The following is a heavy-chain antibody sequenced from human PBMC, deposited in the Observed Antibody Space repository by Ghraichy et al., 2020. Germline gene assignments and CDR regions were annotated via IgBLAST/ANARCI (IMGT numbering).Heavy chain of an antibody. V-gene: IGHV3-21*01. J-gene: IGHJ6*02. Sequence: GGSLRLSCAASGFTFSTYTMNWVRQAPGKGLEWVASIRKRSDYIYSRYSVKGRITITRDNAENSLYLQLNGMRVEDAAVYVCERFIGFCNSGSCYDYYSGVDVWGQGTLVTVSS. CDR1: GFTFSTYT. CDR3: ERFIGFCNSGSCYDYYSGVDV. CDR2: IRKRSDYI. D-gene: IGHD2-2*01.